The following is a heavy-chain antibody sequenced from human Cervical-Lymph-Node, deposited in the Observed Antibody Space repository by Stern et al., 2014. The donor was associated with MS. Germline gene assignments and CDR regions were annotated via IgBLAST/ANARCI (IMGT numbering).Heavy chain of an antibody. J-gene: IGHJ6*02. Sequence: VQLEESGAEVKKPGASVKVSCKVSGYTLTELSMHWVRQAPGKGLEGMGGFDPGDGETIYAQKFQGRVTMTEDTSTDTAYMELSSLRSEDTAVYYCATDRDDFRSGYSAPTKGYGLDVWGQGTTVTVTS. CDR2: FDPGDGET. D-gene: IGHD3-3*01. V-gene: IGHV1-24*01. CDR1: GYTLTELS. CDR3: ATDRDDFRSGYSAPTKGYGLDV.